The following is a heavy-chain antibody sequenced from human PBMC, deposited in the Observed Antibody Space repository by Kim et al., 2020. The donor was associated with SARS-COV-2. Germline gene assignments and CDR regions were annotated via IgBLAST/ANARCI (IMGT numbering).Heavy chain of an antibody. V-gene: IGHV3-23*01. J-gene: IGHJ4*02. D-gene: IGHD3-16*02. Sequence: RFTIARDNSKNTLYLQMNSLRAEDTAVYYCAKDRWYDYVWGSYRPGPFEYWGQGTLVTVSS. CDR3: AKDRWYDYVWGSYRPGPFEY.